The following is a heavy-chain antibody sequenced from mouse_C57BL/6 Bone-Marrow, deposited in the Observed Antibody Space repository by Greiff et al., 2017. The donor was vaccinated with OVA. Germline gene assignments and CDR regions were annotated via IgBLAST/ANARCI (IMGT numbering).Heavy chain of an antibody. Sequence: EVQLVESGGGLVKPGGSLKLSCAASGFTFSDYGMHWVRQAPEKGLEWVAYISSGSSTIYYADTVQGRFTISRDNAKNTLFLQMTSLRSEDTAMYYFARHAMDYWGQGTSVTVSS. CDR1: GFTFSDYG. J-gene: IGHJ4*01. CDR3: ARHAMDY. V-gene: IGHV5-17*01. CDR2: ISSGSSTI.